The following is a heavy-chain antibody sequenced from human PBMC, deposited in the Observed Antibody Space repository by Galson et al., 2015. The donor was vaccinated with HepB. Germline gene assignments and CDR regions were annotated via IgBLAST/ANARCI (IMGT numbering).Heavy chain of an antibody. CDR2: ISYDGSNK. V-gene: IGHV3-30-3*01. CDR1: GFTFSSYA. J-gene: IGHJ4*02. CDR3: ARAIYAGIAVAGTDY. D-gene: IGHD6-19*01. Sequence: SLRLSCAASGFTFSSYAMHWVRQAPGKGLEWVAVISYDGSNKYYADSVKGRFTISRDNSKNTLYLQMNSLRAEDTAVYYCARAIYAGIAVAGTDYWGQGTLVTVSS.